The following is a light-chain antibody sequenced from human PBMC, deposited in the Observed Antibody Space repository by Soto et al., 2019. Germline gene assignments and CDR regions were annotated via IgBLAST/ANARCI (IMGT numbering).Light chain of an antibody. Sequence: DIQMTQSPSTLSASVGDRVTITCRASESLSSRLAWYQQKPGKAPKPLIYDASTLKSGVPSRFRGSGSETEFTLTISSLQPDDFAAYYCQQYNSHSPWTFGQGTKVEIK. V-gene: IGKV1-5*01. CDR3: QQYNSHSPWT. CDR1: ESLSSR. J-gene: IGKJ1*01. CDR2: DAS.